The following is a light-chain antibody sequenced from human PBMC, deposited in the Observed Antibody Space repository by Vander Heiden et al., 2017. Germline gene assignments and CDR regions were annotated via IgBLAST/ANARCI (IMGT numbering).Light chain of an antibody. CDR3: QQYDTTPSG. V-gene: IGKV4-1*01. CDR1: QSVLYSSNNKNY. Sequence: IVMTPSPDSLAVSLGERATINCKSSQSVLYSSNNKNYLAWYQQKPGQPPKLLIYWASTRESGVPDRFSGSGSGTDFTLTISSLQAEDVAVYYCQQYDTTPSGFGQGTKVEIK. CDR2: WAS. J-gene: IGKJ1*01.